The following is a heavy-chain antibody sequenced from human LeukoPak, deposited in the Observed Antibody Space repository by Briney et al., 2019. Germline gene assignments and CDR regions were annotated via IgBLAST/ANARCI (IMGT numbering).Heavy chain of an antibody. CDR2: IIPIFGTA. V-gene: IGHV1-69*06. Sequence: SVKVSCKASGGTFSNYAISWVRQAPGQGLEWMGRIIPIFGTANYAQKFQGRVTITAEKSTSTAYMELSSLRSEDTAVYYCARGLGYCTNGLCPTSWYFDYWGQGTLVTVSS. CDR3: ARGLGYCTNGLCPTSWYFDY. D-gene: IGHD2-8*01. J-gene: IGHJ4*02. CDR1: GGTFSNYA.